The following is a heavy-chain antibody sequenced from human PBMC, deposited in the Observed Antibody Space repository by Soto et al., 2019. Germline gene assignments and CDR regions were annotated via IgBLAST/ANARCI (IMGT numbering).Heavy chain of an antibody. D-gene: IGHD6-13*01. CDR1: GYTFTSYG. CDR3: ARAYSSSLYGWFDP. CDR2: ISAYNGNT. V-gene: IGHV1-18*04. Sequence: ASVKVSCKASGYTFTSYGISWVRQAPGQGLEWMGWISAYNGNTNYAQKLQGRVTMTTDTSTSTAYMGLRSLRSDDTAVYYCARAYSSSLYGWFDPWGQGTLVTVSS. J-gene: IGHJ5*02.